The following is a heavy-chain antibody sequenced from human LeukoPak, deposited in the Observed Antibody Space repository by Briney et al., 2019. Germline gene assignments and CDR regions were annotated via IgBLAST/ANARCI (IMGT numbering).Heavy chain of an antibody. J-gene: IGHJ4*02. Sequence: GGSLRLSCAGSGFTFSDAWMSWVRQAPGKGLEGVGHIKSNSNGGTTDYAAPVKGRFTISRDDSKNTLYLQMNSLKTEDTAVYYCTTDGVGIEGATFDYWGQGTLVTVSS. V-gene: IGHV3-15*01. CDR1: GFTFSDAW. CDR3: TTDGVGIEGATFDY. CDR2: IKSNSNGGTT. D-gene: IGHD1-26*01.